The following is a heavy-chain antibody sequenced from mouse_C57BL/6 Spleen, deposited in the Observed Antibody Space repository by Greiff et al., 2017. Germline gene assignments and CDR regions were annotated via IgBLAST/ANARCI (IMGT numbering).Heavy chain of an antibody. CDR3: ARITTVVAPYAMDY. V-gene: IGHV2-2*01. CDR2: IWSGGST. D-gene: IGHD1-1*01. CDR1: GFSLTSYG. Sequence: VQLQQSGPGLVQPSQSLSITCTVSGFSLTSYGVHWVRQSPGKGLEWLGVIWSGGSTDYNAAFISRLSISKDNSKGQVFFKMNSLQADDTAIYYCARITTVVAPYAMDYWGQGTSVTVSS. J-gene: IGHJ4*01.